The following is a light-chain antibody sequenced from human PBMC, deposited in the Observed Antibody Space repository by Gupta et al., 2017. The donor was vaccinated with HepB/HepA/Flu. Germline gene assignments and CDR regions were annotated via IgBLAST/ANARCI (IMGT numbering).Light chain of an antibody. CDR2: DAS. Sequence: EIVLTQSPATLSLSPGERATLSCRASQSVSSYLAWYQQKPGQAPRLLIYDASNRATGIPARFSGSGSGTDFTLTISSREPEDFAVYYCQQPCKWPAITFGHGTKVDIK. CDR3: QQPCKWPAIT. J-gene: IGKJ3*01. V-gene: IGKV3-11*01. CDR1: QSVSSY.